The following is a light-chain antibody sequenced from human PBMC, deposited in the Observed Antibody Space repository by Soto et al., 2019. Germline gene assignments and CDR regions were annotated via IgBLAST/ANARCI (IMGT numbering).Light chain of an antibody. CDR2: EVS. V-gene: IGLV2-14*01. CDR1: SSDVGGYNY. J-gene: IGLJ1*01. Sequence: QSVLTQPASVSGYPGQSITISCTGRSSDVGGYNYVSWYQQHPGKAPKFMIYEVSRRPSGVSNRFSGSKSGNTASLTVPGLQAEDEADYYCSSYTTSNTYVFGTGTK. CDR3: SSYTTSNTYV.